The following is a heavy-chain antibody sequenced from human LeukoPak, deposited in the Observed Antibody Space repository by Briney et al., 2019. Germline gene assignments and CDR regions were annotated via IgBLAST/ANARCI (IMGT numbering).Heavy chain of an antibody. D-gene: IGHD3-22*01. Sequence: GGSLRLSCAASGFTFSSYAMSRVRQAPGKGLEWVSGVTENGGSTYYADSVKGRFTISRDNSKNTLYLQMNSLRAEDTAVYYCAKDYKIYDSSGYPFDYWGQGTLVTVSS. CDR3: AKDYKIYDSSGYPFDY. CDR1: GFTFSSYA. J-gene: IGHJ4*02. V-gene: IGHV3-23*01. CDR2: VTENGGST.